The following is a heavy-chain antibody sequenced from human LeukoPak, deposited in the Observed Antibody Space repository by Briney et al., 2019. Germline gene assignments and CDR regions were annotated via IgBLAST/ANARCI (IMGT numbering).Heavy chain of an antibody. CDR2: INPISGVT. CDR3: ARVGSSGWYHWFDP. J-gene: IGHJ5*02. CDR1: GYTFTGCY. D-gene: IGHD6-19*01. Sequence: ASVKVSCKASGYTFTGCYLHWVRQAPGQGLEWMGWINPISGVTGSAQKFQGRVTMTRDKSISTVYMELSRLTSDDTAIYFCARVGSSGWYHWFDPWGQGTLVTVSS. V-gene: IGHV1-2*02.